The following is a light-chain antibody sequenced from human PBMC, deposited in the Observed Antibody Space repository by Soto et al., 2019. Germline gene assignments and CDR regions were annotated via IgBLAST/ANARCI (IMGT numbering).Light chain of an antibody. CDR1: ALPKQY. CDR2: QDN. Sequence: SYELTQPPSVSVSPGQTARITCSGKALPKQYVYWYQQRPGQAPVLVIYQDNKRPSGIPERFSGSTSGTTVTLTITGVQAEDEADYYCQSADFNGASYVFGSGTKVTVL. CDR3: QSADFNGASYV. J-gene: IGLJ1*01. V-gene: IGLV3-25*02.